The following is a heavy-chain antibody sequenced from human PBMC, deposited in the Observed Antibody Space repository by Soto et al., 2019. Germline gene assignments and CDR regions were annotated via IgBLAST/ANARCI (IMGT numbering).Heavy chain of an antibody. CDR3: ARRTVTSKGDAFDI. Sequence: PGGSLRLSCAAFGFTFTKYWMTWVRQAPGKGLEWVANIKQDESKVFYVDSVKGRFTISRDNAKSSLYLQMNSLRVEDTAVYYCARRTVTSKGDAFDIWGLGTMVTVSS. V-gene: IGHV3-7*01. CDR1: GFTFTKYW. D-gene: IGHD4-17*01. J-gene: IGHJ3*02. CDR2: IKQDESKV.